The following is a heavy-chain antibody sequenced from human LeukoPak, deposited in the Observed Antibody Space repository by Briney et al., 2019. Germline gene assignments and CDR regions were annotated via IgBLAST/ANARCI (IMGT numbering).Heavy chain of an antibody. Sequence: GGSLRLSCAASGFTFDDYAMHWVRQAPGKGLEWVSGISWNSGSIGYADSVKGRFTISRDNAKNSLYLQMNSLRAEDTAVYYCARKVPHGDNAGVFDIWGQGAMVTVSS. CDR1: GFTFDDYA. V-gene: IGHV3-9*01. CDR2: ISWNSGSI. D-gene: IGHD4-17*01. CDR3: ARKVPHGDNAGVFDI. J-gene: IGHJ3*02.